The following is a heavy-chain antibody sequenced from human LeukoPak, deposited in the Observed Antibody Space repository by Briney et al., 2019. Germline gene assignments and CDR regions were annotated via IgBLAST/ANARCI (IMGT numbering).Heavy chain of an antibody. CDR3: ARGGSGSYDAFDI. CDR2: IYYSGRY. CDR1: LGSLTRYN. V-gene: IGHV4-59*08. Sequence: PETLSHTPIHRLGSLTRYNWSWIPAPPQERRGRVGYIYYSGRYYYNPCLESRVTISVDSSKNQFSLKLSSVTAADTAVYYCARGGSGSYDAFDIWGQGTMVTVSS. D-gene: IGHD3-10*01. J-gene: IGHJ3*02.